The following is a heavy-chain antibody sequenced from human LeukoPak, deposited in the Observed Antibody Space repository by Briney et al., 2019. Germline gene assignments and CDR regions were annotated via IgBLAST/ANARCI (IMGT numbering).Heavy chain of an antibody. CDR1: GFTFSNHW. D-gene: IGHD2-15*01. CDR2: IKQDGSEK. CDR3: AKDGYCSGGYYYYEYY. V-gene: IGHV3-7*01. J-gene: IGHJ4*02. Sequence: GGSLRLSCAASGFTFSNHWMSWVRQAPGKGLEWVANIKQDGSEKYYVDSVKGRFTISRDNAKKSLYLQMNSLRAEDTAVYYCAKDGYCSGGYYYYEYYWGQGTLVTVAS.